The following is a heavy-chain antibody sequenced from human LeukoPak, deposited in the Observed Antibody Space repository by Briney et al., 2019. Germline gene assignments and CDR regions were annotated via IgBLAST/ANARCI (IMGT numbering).Heavy chain of an antibody. CDR3: ARGIAAAVGGDWFDP. Sequence: GGSLRLSCAASGFTFSSYAMSWVRQAPGKGLEWVSAISGSGGSTYYADSVKGRFTISRDNSKNTLYLQMNSLRAEDTAVYYCARGIAAAVGGDWFDPWGQGTLVTVSS. CDR2: ISGSGGST. V-gene: IGHV3-23*01. J-gene: IGHJ5*02. D-gene: IGHD6-13*01. CDR1: GFTFSSYA.